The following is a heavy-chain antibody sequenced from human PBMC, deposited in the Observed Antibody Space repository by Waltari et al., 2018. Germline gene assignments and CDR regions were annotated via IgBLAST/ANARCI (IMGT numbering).Heavy chain of an antibody. CDR2: INHSGST. CDR3: ARVRTPAANGVDY. Sequence: QVQLQQWGAGLLKPSETLSLTCAVYGGSFSGYYWSWIRQPPGKGLEWIGEINHSGSTNYNPSLKSRVTISVDTSKNQFSLKLSSVTAADTAVYYCARVRTPAANGVDYWGQGTLVTVSS. CDR1: GGSFSGYY. V-gene: IGHV4-34*01. J-gene: IGHJ4*02. D-gene: IGHD2-2*01.